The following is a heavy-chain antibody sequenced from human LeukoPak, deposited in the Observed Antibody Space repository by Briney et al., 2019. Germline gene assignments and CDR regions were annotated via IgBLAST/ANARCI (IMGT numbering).Heavy chain of an antibody. Sequence: SQTLSLTCTVSGGSISSGGYYWSWIRQHPGKGLEWIGYIYYSGSTHYNPSLKSRVTISVDTSKNQFSLKLSSVTAADTAVYYCARDMTDWWFDPWGQGTLVTVSS. CDR1: GGSISSGGYY. J-gene: IGHJ5*02. D-gene: IGHD3-9*01. CDR3: ARDMTDWWFDP. V-gene: IGHV4-31*03. CDR2: IYYSGST.